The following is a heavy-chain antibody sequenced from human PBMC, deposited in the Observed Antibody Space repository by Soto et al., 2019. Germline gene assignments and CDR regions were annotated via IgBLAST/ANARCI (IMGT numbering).Heavy chain of an antibody. Sequence: QVQLVQSGAEVKTPGASVKVSCKASGYTFSDYGISWVRQAPGQGLEWMGWITSYNGDKKSAQKFQGRVTMTTDTSTTTAYMELRSLRSDDTAVYYCARDRHYGSGGANWFDPWGQGTLVIVSS. CDR3: ARDRHYGSGGANWFDP. J-gene: IGHJ5*02. CDR2: ITSYNGDK. V-gene: IGHV1-18*01. D-gene: IGHD3-10*01. CDR1: GYTFSDYG.